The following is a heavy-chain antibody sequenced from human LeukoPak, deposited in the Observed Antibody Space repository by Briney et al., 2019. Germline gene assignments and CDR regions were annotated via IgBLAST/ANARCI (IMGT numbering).Heavy chain of an antibody. D-gene: IGHD6-13*01. CDR2: IYYTGIP. Sequence: SETLSLTCTVSGGSISGYYWSWIRQPPGKGLEWIGYIYYTGIPYYNPSLKSRVTMSLDTSKNQFSLNLSSVAAADMAVYYCARDLLAGVAAAGFGFDYWGQGTLVTVSS. V-gene: IGHV4-59*01. CDR1: GGSISGYY. CDR3: ARDLLAGVAAAGFGFDY. J-gene: IGHJ4*02.